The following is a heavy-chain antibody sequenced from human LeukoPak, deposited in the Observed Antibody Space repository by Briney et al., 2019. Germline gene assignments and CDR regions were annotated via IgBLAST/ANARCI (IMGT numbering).Heavy chain of an antibody. J-gene: IGHJ4*02. CDR1: GFTLSNYW. Sequence: GGSLRLSCAASGFTLSNYWMSWVRQAPGKGLEWVANIEPDGIERNYVVSVKGRFTISRDNSKNTLYLQMNSLRAEDTAVYYCARGQVPAAMFDYWGQGTLVTVSS. D-gene: IGHD2-2*01. CDR3: ARGQVPAAMFDY. V-gene: IGHV3-7*01. CDR2: IEPDGIER.